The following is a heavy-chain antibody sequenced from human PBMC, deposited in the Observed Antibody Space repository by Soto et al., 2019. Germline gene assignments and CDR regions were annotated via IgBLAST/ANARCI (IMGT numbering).Heavy chain of an antibody. J-gene: IGHJ4*02. CDR2: IWNDGSNK. CDR1: GFTFSNYG. V-gene: IGHV3-30*18. CDR3: AKDGADTGTYNFDY. Sequence: QVQLVESGGGVVQPGMSLSLSCAASGFTFSNYGMHWVRQAPGKGLEWVTLIWNDGSNKFYADSVKGRFTISRDNSKNTLYLQMTSLQTEDTAVYYGAKDGADTGTYNFDYWGQGTLVTVSS. D-gene: IGHD1-26*01.